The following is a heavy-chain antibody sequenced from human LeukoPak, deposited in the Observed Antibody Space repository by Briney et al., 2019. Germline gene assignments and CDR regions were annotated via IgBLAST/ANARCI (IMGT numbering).Heavy chain of an antibody. J-gene: IGHJ5*01. D-gene: IGHD3-22*01. CDR1: GFAFSSVW. CDR3: ASLLRPDISVYRNWFDS. Sequence: GGSLRLSCAVSGFAFSSVWMGWIRQAPGKGLEWVGRIRSNGDGGTPDYAAPVKGRIIISRDDSKDMLFLQMNSLEAEDTAVYYYASLLRPDISVYRNWFDSWGQGTLVTVSS. V-gene: IGHV3-15*01. CDR2: IRSNGDGGTP.